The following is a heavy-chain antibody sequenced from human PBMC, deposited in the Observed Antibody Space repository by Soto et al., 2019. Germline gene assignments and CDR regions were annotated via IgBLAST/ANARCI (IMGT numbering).Heavy chain of an antibody. D-gene: IGHD2-15*01. CDR2: IYYSGST. CDR3: ARLEGYCSGGTCYRTSGWFDP. CDR1: GGSIRSGSYY. J-gene: IGHJ5*02. Sequence: SETLSLTCTVSGGSIRSGSYYWGWIRQPPGKGLEWIGTIYYSGSTYYHPSLRSRVTLSVDTSKNQFSLKLTSVTAADTAVYYCARLEGYCSGGTCYRTSGWFDPWGQGTPVTVSS. V-gene: IGHV4-39*01.